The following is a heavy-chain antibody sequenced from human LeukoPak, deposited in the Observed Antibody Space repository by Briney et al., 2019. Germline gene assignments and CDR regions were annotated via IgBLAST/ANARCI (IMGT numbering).Heavy chain of an antibody. V-gene: IGHV3-74*01. CDR2: ISSDGSTT. Sequence: PGGSLRLPCAVSGFTFSSYWMHWVRQVPGEGLVWVSRISSDGSTTTYADSVKGRFTISRDNAKNTLYPQMNSLRAEDTAVYYCVNILFGWGQGTLVTVSS. CDR3: VNILFG. D-gene: IGHD3-10*01. CDR1: GFTFSSYW. J-gene: IGHJ4*02.